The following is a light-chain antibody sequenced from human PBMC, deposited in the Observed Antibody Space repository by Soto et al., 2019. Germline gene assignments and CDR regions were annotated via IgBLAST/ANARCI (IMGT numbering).Light chain of an antibody. V-gene: IGKV3-20*01. J-gene: IGKJ2*03. CDR2: GTS. Sequence: IVLTQSPGTLSLSLGERATLSCRASQSVTTNYFAWYQQKPGQAPRLLIYGTSNRATGSPDRCSGSGSGTDFTLTISSLEPEDYAVYYCQQYCNSPRYSFGQGTKVEIK. CDR3: QQYCNSPRYS. CDR1: QSVTTNY.